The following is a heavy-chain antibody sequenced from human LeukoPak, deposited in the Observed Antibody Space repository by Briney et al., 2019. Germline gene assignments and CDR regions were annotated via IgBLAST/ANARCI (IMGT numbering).Heavy chain of an antibody. V-gene: IGHV3-30*04. J-gene: IGHJ4*02. D-gene: IGHD5-18*01. CDR3: ARDRYSYGRFFDY. CDR2: ISHDGSNK. Sequence: GRSLRLSCAASGFTFSSYAMHWVRQAPGKGLEWVAVISHDGSNKYYADSVKGRFTISRDNSKNTLYLQMNSLRAEDTAVYYCARDRYSYGRFFDYWGQGTLVTASS. CDR1: GFTFSSYA.